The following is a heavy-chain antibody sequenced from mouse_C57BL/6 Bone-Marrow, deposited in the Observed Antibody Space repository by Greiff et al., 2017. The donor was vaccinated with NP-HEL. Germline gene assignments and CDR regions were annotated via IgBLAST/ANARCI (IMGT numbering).Heavy chain of an antibody. CDR3: ARWDYGSYYFDY. CDR1: GFTFSSYG. D-gene: IGHD2-4*01. Sequence: DVKLVESGGDLVKPGGSLKLSCAASGFTFSSYGMSWVRQTPDKRLEWVATISSGGSYTYYPDSVKGRFTISRDNAKNTLYLQMSSLKSEDTAMYYCARWDYGSYYFDYWGQGTTLTVSS. CDR2: ISSGGSYT. J-gene: IGHJ2*01. V-gene: IGHV5-6*02.